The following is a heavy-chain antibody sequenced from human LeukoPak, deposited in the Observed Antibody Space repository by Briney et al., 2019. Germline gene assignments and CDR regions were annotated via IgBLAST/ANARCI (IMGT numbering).Heavy chain of an antibody. CDR1: GGSISSGGYY. CDR2: IYHSGST. D-gene: IGHD1-7*01. J-gene: IGHJ3*02. Sequence: SETLSLTCTVSGGSISSGGYYWSWIRQPPGKGLEWIGYIYHSGSTYYNPSLKSRVTISVDRSKNQFSLKLSSVTAADTAVYYCASSWLGRTGTSGDAFDIWGQGTMVTVSS. CDR3: ASSWLGRTGTSGDAFDI. V-gene: IGHV4-30-2*01.